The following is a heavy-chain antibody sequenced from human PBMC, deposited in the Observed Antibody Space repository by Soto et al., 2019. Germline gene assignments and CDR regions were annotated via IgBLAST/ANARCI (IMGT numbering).Heavy chain of an antibody. J-gene: IGHJ4*02. CDR1: GFTFSRYW. D-gene: IGHD2-15*01. CDR3: ARDFGRSGGSGFDY. Sequence: LSLTCAASGFTFSRYWMHWVRQTPGKGLVWVSRITSDGSSTIYADSVKGRFTISRDNAKNTLYLQMNSLRAEDTAVYYCARDFGRSGGSGFDYWGQGILVTVSS. CDR2: ITSDGSST. V-gene: IGHV3-74*01.